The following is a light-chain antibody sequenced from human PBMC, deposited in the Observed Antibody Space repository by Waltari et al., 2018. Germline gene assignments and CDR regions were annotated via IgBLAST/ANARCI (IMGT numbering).Light chain of an antibody. Sequence: DIVMTQSPDSLAVSLGERATINCKSSQSVFYSHNSKNYLAWYQQKPGQPPKLLIYGASARESGVPDRFSGSGSGTDFTRTISNLQAADVAVYYCQQYYSTLVTFGGGTKVEIK. CDR3: QQYYSTLVT. V-gene: IGKV4-1*01. CDR2: GAS. CDR1: QSVFYSHNSKNY. J-gene: IGKJ4*01.